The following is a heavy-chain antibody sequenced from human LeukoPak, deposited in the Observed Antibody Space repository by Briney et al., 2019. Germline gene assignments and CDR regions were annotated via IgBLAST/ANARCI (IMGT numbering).Heavy chain of an antibody. J-gene: IGHJ4*02. V-gene: IGHV3-23*01. D-gene: IGHD3-16*02. Sequence: GGSLRLSCAASGFTFSSYAMSWVRQAPGKGLEWVSGISGSGGSTYYADSAKGRFTISRDNSKNTLYLQMNSLRAEDTAVYYCAKITAANVWGTYRFDYWGQGTLVTVSS. CDR2: ISGSGGST. CDR1: GFTFSSYA. CDR3: AKITAANVWGTYRFDY.